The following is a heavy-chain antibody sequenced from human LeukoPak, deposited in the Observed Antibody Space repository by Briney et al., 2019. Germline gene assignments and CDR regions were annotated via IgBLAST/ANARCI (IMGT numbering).Heavy chain of an antibody. CDR2: ISSNGKTI. CDR1: GFIVSTNS. D-gene: IGHD3-10*01. J-gene: IGHJ4*02. V-gene: IGHV3-48*04. CDR3: ARGGHRQKEF. Sequence: GGSLRLSCAPFGFIVSTNSMNWVRQAPGKGLEWVAYISSNGKTIYYVDSVKGRFTISRDNAKNTVYLQMNSLRAEDTAVYYCARGGHRQKEFWGQGTLVTVSS.